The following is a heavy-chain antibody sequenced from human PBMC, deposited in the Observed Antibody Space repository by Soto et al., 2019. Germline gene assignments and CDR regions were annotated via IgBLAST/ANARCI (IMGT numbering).Heavy chain of an antibody. CDR3: VRRSPEDAFDI. Sequence: SETLSLTCTVSGGSINSDAYSWSWIRQPPGKGLQWIGHIYEGGNTYYTPSLESRVAISTDKSKNQFSLRLSSVTAADTAVYYCVRRSPEDAFDIWGQGTMVTVSS. V-gene: IGHV4-30-2*01. J-gene: IGHJ3*02. CDR2: IYEGGNT. CDR1: GGSINSDAYS.